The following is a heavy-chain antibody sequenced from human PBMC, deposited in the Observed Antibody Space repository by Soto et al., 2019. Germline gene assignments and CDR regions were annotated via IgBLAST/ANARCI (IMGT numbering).Heavy chain of an antibody. CDR1: GGSISSSSYY. D-gene: IGHD2-15*01. CDR3: ARHSMIVAATLYY. CDR2: IYYSGST. V-gene: IGHV4-39*01. J-gene: IGHJ4*02. Sequence: QLQLQESGPGLVKPSETLSLTCTVSGGSISSSSYYWGWIRQPPGKGLEWIGSIYYSGSTYYNPSLKRRVTISVDTSKNQFSLKLSSVTAADTAVYYCARHSMIVAATLYYWGQGTLVTVSS.